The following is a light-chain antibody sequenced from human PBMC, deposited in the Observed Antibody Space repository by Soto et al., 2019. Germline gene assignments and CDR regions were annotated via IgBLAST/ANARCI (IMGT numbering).Light chain of an antibody. CDR1: QSISSW. V-gene: IGKV1-5*01. CDR2: DAS. CDR3: QQYNSYSMYT. J-gene: IGKJ2*01. Sequence: DIQMTQSPSTLSASVGDRVTITCRASQSISSWLAWYQQKPGKAPKLLIYDASSLESGVPSRFSGSASGTEFTLTISSLQHDDFATYYCQQYNSYSMYTFGQGTKLEIK.